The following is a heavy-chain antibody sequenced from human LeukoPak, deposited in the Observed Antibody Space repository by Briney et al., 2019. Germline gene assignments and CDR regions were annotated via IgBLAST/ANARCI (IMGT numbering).Heavy chain of an antibody. Sequence: KSSETLSLTCTVSGYSISSGYYWGWIRQSPGKGLEWIGSIYNSGTTYYNPSLKSRVTISLDTSKNQFSLKLSSVTAADTAVYYCARRTGTATNPPGLRRNSSGWFFGDWFDPWGQGTLVTVSS. D-gene: IGHD6-19*01. CDR2: IYNSGTT. V-gene: IGHV4-38-2*02. CDR3: ARRTGTATNPPGLRRNSSGWFFGDWFDP. J-gene: IGHJ5*02. CDR1: GYSISSGYY.